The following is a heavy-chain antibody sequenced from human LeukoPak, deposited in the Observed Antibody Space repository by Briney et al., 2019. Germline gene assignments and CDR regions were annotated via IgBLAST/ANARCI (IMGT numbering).Heavy chain of an antibody. J-gene: IGHJ4*02. Sequence: PGGSLRLSCAASGFTFSSYAMSWVRQAPGKGLEWVAVISYDGSNKYYADSVKGRFTISRDNSKNTLYLQMNSLRAEDTAVYYCAKDYSVTTYLDYWGQGTLVTVSS. D-gene: IGHD4-17*01. CDR3: AKDYSVTTYLDY. V-gene: IGHV3-30*18. CDR1: GFTFSSYA. CDR2: ISYDGSNK.